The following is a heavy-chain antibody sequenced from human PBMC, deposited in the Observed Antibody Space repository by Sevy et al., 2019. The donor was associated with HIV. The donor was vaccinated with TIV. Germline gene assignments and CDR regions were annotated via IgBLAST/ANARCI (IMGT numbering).Heavy chain of an antibody. CDR1: GYSFSGYN. Sequence: ASVKVSCKTSGYSFSGYNMHWVRQAPGQGLAWMGRINPTSGGTKFAERFQGRVTMTRDMSISTAYMELSSLRSDDTAVYYCVRVPAAAGTRGYFDYWGQGTLVTVSS. V-gene: IGHV1-2*06. J-gene: IGHJ4*02. CDR2: INPTSGGT. D-gene: IGHD6-13*01. CDR3: VRVPAAAGTRGYFDY.